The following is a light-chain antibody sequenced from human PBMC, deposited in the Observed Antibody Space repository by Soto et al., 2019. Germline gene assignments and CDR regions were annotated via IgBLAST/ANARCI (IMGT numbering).Light chain of an antibody. CDR2: GAS. V-gene: IGKV3-20*01. J-gene: IGKJ2*01. CDR1: QSVSSSY. CDR3: QQYGSSPHT. Sequence: EIVLTQSPGTLSLSPGERATLSCRASQSVSSSYLAWYQHKPDQAPRLLIYGASSRATGLPDRFSGSGSGTDFTLTISRLEPEDFAVYYCQQYGSSPHTFGQGTKLEIK.